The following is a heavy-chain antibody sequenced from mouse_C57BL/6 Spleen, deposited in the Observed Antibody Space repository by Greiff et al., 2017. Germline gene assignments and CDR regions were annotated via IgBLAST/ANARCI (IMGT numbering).Heavy chain of an antibody. CDR2: INPNNGGT. CDR1: GYTFTDYN. J-gene: IGHJ3*01. V-gene: IGHV1-22*01. CDR3: ARAPIYYGYDGFAY. D-gene: IGHD2-2*01. Sequence: EVKLLESGPELVKPGASVKMSCKASGYTFTDYNMHWVKQSHGKSLEWIGYINPNNGGTSYNQKFKGKATLTVNKSSSTAYMELRSLTSEDSAVYYCARAPIYYGYDGFAYWGQGTLVTVSA.